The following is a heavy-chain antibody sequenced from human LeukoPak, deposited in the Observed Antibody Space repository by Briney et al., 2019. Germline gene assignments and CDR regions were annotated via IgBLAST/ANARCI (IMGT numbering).Heavy chain of an antibody. CDR1: GGSISSYY. CDR3: ARDSRDYSTKGPYYYYYMDV. D-gene: IGHD4-11*01. CDR2: IYTSGST. J-gene: IGHJ6*03. Sequence: SETLSLTCTVSGGSISSYYWSWIRQPAGKGLEWIGRIYTSGSTNYNPSLKSRVTMSVDTSKNQFSLKLSSVTAADTAVYYCARDSRDYSTKGPYYYYYMDVWGKGTTVTVSS. V-gene: IGHV4-4*07.